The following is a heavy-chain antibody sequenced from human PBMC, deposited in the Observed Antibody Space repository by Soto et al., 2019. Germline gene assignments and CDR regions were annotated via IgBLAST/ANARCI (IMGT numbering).Heavy chain of an antibody. CDR2: IKSKTDGGTT. CDR3: TTGIAAAGTGYYYGMDV. CDR1: GFTFSNAW. V-gene: IGHV3-15*01. J-gene: IGHJ6*02. D-gene: IGHD6-13*01. Sequence: GGSLRLSCAASGFTFSNAWMSWVRQAPGKGLEWVGRIKSKTDGGTTDYAAPVKGRFTISRDYSKNTLDLQMNSLKTEDTAVYYCTTGIAAAGTGYYYGMDVWGQGTTVTVSS.